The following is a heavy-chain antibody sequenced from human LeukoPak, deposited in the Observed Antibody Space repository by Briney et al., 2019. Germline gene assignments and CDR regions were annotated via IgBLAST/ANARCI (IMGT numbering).Heavy chain of an antibody. J-gene: IGHJ6*04. CDR2: IHSSEGT. Sequence: PSETLSLTCTVSVGSLMGYYWGWVRDPPGKGLEGIVYIHSSEGTAHNASLKSRRTISLDTPKNQFSVTLSSVTAADTAVYYCARHVYGEGMVVWGKGTTVTVSS. CDR3: ARHVYGEGMVV. CDR1: VGSLMGYY. D-gene: IGHD2-8*01. V-gene: IGHV4-59*08.